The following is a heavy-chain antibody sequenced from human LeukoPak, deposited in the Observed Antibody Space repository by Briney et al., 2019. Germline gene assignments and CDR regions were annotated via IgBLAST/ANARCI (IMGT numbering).Heavy chain of an antibody. D-gene: IGHD2-2*01. CDR2: IYYSGST. J-gene: IGHJ4*01. V-gene: IGHV4-59*08. Sequence: SETLSITCSVSDGSMGTYYWGWIRQPPGKRLEWIGYIYYSGSTTYNPSLKSRVTVSVDTSKNQFSLKLTSMTAADTAVYYCARGRLGRQHASFFDSWGHGTLVTVSA. CDR1: DGSMGTYY. CDR3: ARGRLGRQHASFFDS.